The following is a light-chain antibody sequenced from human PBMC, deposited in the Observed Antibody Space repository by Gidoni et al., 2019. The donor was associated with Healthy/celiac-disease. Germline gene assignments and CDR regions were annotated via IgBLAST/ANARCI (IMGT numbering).Light chain of an antibody. J-gene: IGLJ2*01. CDR1: SSNIGNNY. CDR3: GTWDSSLSAL. V-gene: IGLV1-51*01. Sequence: QSVFTQPPSVSAAPQQKVTISCSGSSSNIGNNYVSWYQQLPGTAPKLLIYDNNKRPSGIPDRCSGSKSGTSATLGSTGLQTGDEADYYCGTWDSSLSALFGGGTKLTVL. CDR2: DNN.